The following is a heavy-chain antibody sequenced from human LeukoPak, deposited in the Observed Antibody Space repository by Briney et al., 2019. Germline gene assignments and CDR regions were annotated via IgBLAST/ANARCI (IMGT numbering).Heavy chain of an antibody. CDR2: IHSGGDT. J-gene: IGHJ4*02. CDR1: GFTFADFA. V-gene: IGHV3-66*01. D-gene: IGHD4/OR15-4a*01. CDR3: ARRDYGKGVYDH. Sequence: PGGSLRLSCTPSGFTFADFAMHWVRQAPGKGLEWVSVIHSGGDTYYADSVKGRFTISRDNSENTVYLQMSSLRAEDTAVYYCARRDYGKGVYDHWGQGTLVTVSS.